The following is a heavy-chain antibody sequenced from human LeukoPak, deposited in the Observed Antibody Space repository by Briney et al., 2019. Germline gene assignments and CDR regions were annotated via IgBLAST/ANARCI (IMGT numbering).Heavy chain of an antibody. CDR2: IYYSGST. CDR3: ARVRSLYRFWFDP. D-gene: IGHD1-14*01. J-gene: IGHJ5*02. CDR1: GGSISSSSYY. V-gene: IGHV4-39*07. Sequence: SETLSLTCTVSGGSISSSSYYWGWIRQPPGKGLEWIGSIYYSGSTYYNPSLKSRVTISVDTSKNQFSLKLSSVTAADTAVYYCARVRSLYRFWFDPWGQGTLVTVSS.